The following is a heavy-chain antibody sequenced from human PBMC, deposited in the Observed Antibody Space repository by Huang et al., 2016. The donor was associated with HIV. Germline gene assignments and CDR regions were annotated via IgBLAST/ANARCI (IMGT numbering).Heavy chain of an antibody. J-gene: IGHJ4*02. CDR2: VYQSGRT. CDR3: ASQHIGAAATWF. V-gene: IGHV4-39*01. D-gene: IGHD6-13*01. Sequence: QLQLQESGPGQVKPSETLSLTCTVSGDFISSTNYYWGWIRQSPGKGLEWVGSVYQSGRTNYNPSLKSRVTLAVDTSRNQFSLRLNSVTAADTAVYYCASQHIGAAATWFWGRGTQVAVSS. CDR1: GDFISSTNYY.